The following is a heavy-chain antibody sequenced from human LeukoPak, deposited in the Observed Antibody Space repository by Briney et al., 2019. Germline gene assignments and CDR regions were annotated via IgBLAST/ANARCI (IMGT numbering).Heavy chain of an antibody. J-gene: IGHJ4*02. D-gene: IGHD4-17*01. CDR1: GGSISSGDYY. V-gene: IGHV4-39*07. CDR3: ARGHTVTWEFDY. Sequence: SETLSLTCTVSGGSISSGDYYWSWIRQPPGKGLEWIGSIYHSGSAYYNPSLKSRVTVSVDTSKNQFSLKLSSVTAADTAVYYCARGHTVTWEFDYWGQGTLVTVSS. CDR2: IYHSGSA.